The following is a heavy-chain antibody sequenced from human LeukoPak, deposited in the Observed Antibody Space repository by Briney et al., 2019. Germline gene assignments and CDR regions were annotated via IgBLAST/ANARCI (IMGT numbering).Heavy chain of an antibody. Sequence: GGSLRLSCAASGFTVSSNYMNWVRQAPGKGLEWVSVLYSGGNTFYTDSVKDRFTISRDNSKNTLYLQMNSPRAEDSAVYYCARSPPEYSYFNYWGQGTLVTVSS. CDR1: GFTVSSNY. J-gene: IGHJ4*02. CDR3: ARSPPEYSYFNY. V-gene: IGHV3-66*01. D-gene: IGHD4-11*01. CDR2: LYSGGNT.